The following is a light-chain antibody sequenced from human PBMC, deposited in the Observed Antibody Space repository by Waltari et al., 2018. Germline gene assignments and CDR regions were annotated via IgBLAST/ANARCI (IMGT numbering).Light chain of an antibody. CDR1: SSNIASNL. CDR3: GSWDRSLSGWV. V-gene: IGLV1-51*02. J-gene: IGLJ3*02. Sequence: QSVLTQPPSVSAAPGPKVTISCPGSSSNIASNLVSWYQQFPGTAPQLPIYEDNQRPSGMPDRFPASKSGTSTTLGITGLQTGDEADYYCGSWDRSLSGWVFGGGTKLTVL. CDR2: EDN.